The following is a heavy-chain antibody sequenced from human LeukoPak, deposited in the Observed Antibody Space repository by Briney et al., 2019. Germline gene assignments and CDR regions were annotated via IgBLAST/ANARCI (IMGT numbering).Heavy chain of an antibody. J-gene: IGHJ5*02. D-gene: IGHD6-13*01. Sequence: SETLSLTCTVSGGSITSYYWSWIRQPAGKGLEWIGRIHTSGSTNYNPSLKSRVTMSVDTSKNQFSLKLSSVTAADTAVYYCARVNIAAAGIDWFDPWGQGTLVTVSS. CDR1: GGSITSYY. CDR2: IHTSGST. V-gene: IGHV4-4*07. CDR3: ARVNIAAAGIDWFDP.